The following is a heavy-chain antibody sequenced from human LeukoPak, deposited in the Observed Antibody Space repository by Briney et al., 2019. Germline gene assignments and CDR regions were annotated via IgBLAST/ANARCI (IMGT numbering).Heavy chain of an antibody. CDR2: IKEDGSEK. V-gene: IGHV3-7*01. D-gene: IGHD3-10*01. Sequence: SGGSLRLSCAASGFTFRSYAMSWVRQAPGKGLEWVANIKEDGSEKYYVDSVKGRFTISRDNAKNSLYLQMSSLRAEDTAVYYCARGGSWFAPWGQGTLVTVSS. CDR1: GFTFRSYA. CDR3: ARGGSWFAP. J-gene: IGHJ5*02.